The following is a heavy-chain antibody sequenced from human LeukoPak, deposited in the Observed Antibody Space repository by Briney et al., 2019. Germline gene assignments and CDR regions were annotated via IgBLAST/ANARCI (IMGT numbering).Heavy chain of an antibody. CDR3: ARDDNEIVENKYSSGFDY. Sequence: GESLRLSCAASGCTFSSCWMHWVRQVPGKGLVWVSHITSDGSSTGYADSVEGRFTISRDNAKNTLYLQMNSLRAEDTAVYYCARDDNEIVENKYSSGFDYWGQGTLVTVSS. CDR2: ITSDGSST. CDR1: GCTFSSCW. J-gene: IGHJ4*02. D-gene: IGHD6-19*01. V-gene: IGHV3-74*01.